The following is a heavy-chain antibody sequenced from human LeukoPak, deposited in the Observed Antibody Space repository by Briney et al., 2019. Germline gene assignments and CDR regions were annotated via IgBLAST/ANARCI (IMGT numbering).Heavy chain of an antibody. Sequence: ASVKVSFKASGYTFTNYYMHWLRQAPGQGLEWMGIINPSGGGTSYAQNFQGRVTMTRDTSTSTVYVELSSLRFEDTAVYYCARDRSGKIRGVTLPPNWFDPWGQGTLVTVSS. J-gene: IGHJ5*02. CDR3: ARDRSGKIRGVTLPPNWFDP. D-gene: IGHD3-10*01. CDR2: INPSGGGT. V-gene: IGHV1-46*01. CDR1: GYTFTNYY.